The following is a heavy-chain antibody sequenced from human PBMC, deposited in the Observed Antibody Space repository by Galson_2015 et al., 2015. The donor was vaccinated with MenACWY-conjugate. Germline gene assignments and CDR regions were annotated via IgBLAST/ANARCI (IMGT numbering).Heavy chain of an antibody. J-gene: IGHJ4*02. CDR1: GFTFSSYE. Sequence: SLRLSCAASGFTFSSYEMNWVRQAPGKGLEWVSYISGSGSTIYYADSVKGRFTISRDNAKNSLYLQMNSLRAEDTAVYYCARGDTYYYDSSGYYAFDYWGQGTLVTVSS. CDR3: ARGDTYYYDSSGYYAFDY. CDR2: ISGSGSTI. V-gene: IGHV3-48*03. D-gene: IGHD3-22*01.